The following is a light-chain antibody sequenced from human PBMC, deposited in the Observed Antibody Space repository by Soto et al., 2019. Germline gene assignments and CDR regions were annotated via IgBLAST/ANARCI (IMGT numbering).Light chain of an antibody. CDR3: SSYAGSNNLV. J-gene: IGLJ2*01. Sequence: QSVLTQPPSASGSPGQSVTISCTGTSSDVGGNNFVSWYQQHPGKAPKLMIYEVSKRPSVVPDRFSGSKSGNTASLTVSGLKAEEESDYYCSSYAGSNNLVFGGGTKVTVL. CDR1: SSDVGGNNF. CDR2: EVS. V-gene: IGLV2-8*01.